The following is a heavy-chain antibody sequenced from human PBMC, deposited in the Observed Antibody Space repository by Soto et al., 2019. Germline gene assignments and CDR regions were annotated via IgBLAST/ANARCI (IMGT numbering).Heavy chain of an antibody. CDR2: IYYSGST. V-gene: IGHV4-59*08. Sequence: SETLSLTCTVSGGSISSYYGSWIRQPPGKGLEWIGYIYYSGSTNYNPSLKSRVTISVDTSKNQFSLKLSSVTAADTAVYYCARCYGSCFDYWGQGTLVTVSS. J-gene: IGHJ4*02. D-gene: IGHD2-2*01. CDR3: ARCYGSCFDY. CDR1: GGSISSYY.